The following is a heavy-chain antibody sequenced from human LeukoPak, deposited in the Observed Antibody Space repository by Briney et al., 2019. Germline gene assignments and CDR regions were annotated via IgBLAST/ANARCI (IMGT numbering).Heavy chain of an antibody. CDR3: ARDFQGRHQLTLGPQYYMDV. V-gene: IGHV1-24*01. CDR2: FDPEDGET. CDR1: GYTLTELS. D-gene: IGHD2-2*01. Sequence: ASVKVSCKVSGYTLTELSMHWVRQAPGKGLEWMGCFDPEDGETIYAQKFQGRVTMTEDTSTDTAYMELSSLRSEDTAVYYCARDFQGRHQLTLGPQYYMDVWGKGTTVTVSS. J-gene: IGHJ6*03.